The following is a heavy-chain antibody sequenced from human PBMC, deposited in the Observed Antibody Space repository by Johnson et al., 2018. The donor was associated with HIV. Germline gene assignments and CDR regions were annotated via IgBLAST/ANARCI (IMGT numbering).Heavy chain of an antibody. CDR3: GRDGTFGYGDYVGRAFDI. D-gene: IGHD4-17*01. CDR1: GFIFRNYW. J-gene: IGHJ3*02. CDR2: IKQDGSEK. V-gene: IGHV3-7*01. Sequence: VQLVESGGGLVKPGGSLRLSCVASGFIFRNYWMSWVRQAPGKGLEWVANIKQDGSEKQYVDSVKGRFTISRDNAKNSLCLQMNSLRAEDTAVYYCGRDGTFGYGDYVGRAFDIWGQGTVVIVSS.